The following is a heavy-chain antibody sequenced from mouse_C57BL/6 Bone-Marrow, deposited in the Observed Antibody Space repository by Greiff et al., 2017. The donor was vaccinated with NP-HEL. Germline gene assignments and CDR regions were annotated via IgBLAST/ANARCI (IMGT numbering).Heavy chain of an antibody. CDR3: VRRGAMDD. CDR1: GYTFTSYG. V-gene: IGHV1-81*01. J-gene: IGHJ4*01. CDR2: IYPRSGNT. Sequence: QVQLKQSGAELARPGASVKLSCKASGYTFTSYGISWVKQRTGQGLEWIGEIYPRSGNTYYNEKFKGKATLTADKSSSTAYMQLRSLTSEDSAVYFCVRRGAMDDWGQGTSVTVSS.